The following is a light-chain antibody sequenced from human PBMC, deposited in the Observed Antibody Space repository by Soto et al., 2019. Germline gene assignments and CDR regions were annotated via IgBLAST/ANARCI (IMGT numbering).Light chain of an antibody. V-gene: IGKV4-1*01. CDR3: QQYYSTPYT. Sequence: DIVMTQSPDSLAVSLGESATINCKSSQSVLYSSNNKNYLAWYQQKPGHPPKLLIYWASTRESGVPDRFSGSGSGTDFTLTISSLQAEDVAVYYCQQYYSTPYTFGQGTKLEIK. CDR2: WAS. CDR1: QSVLYSSNNKNY. J-gene: IGKJ2*01.